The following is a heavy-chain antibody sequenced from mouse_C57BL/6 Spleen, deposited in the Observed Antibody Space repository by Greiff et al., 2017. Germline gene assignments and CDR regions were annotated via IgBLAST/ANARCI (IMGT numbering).Heavy chain of an antibody. V-gene: IGHV1-64*01. CDR3: ARTGGARDMEG. Sequence: QVQLQQSGAELVKPGASVKLSCKASGYTFTSYWMHWVKQRPGQGLEWIGMIHPNSGSTNYNEKFKSKATLTVDKSSSTAYMQLSSLTSEDSAVYDCARTGGARDMEGWGQGTSVTVSS. CDR1: GYTFTSYW. D-gene: IGHD1-1*02. J-gene: IGHJ4*01. CDR2: IHPNSGST.